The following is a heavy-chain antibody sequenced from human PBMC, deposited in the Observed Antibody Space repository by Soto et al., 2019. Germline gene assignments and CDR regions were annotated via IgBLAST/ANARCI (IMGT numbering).Heavy chain of an antibody. Sequence: QVQLVQSGAEVKEPGASVKVSCKASGFTFTWYYMHWVRQAPGQGLEWMGIINPSGVSTSYAQKFPGRVTMARDRSTSTVYMELSSLRSEDTAVYYCTRTKTNQNAEYFEYWGQGTLVTVSS. CDR1: GFTFTWYY. CDR3: TRTKTNQNAEYFEY. CDR2: INPSGVST. J-gene: IGHJ1*01. V-gene: IGHV1-46*03.